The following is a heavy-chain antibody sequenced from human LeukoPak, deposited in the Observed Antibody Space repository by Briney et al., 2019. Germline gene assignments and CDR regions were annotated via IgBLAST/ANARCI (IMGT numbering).Heavy chain of an antibody. CDR2: IIPIFGTA. J-gene: IGHJ4*02. V-gene: IGHV1-69*05. CDR1: GGTFSSYA. Sequence: SVKVSCKASGGTFSSYAISWVRQAPGQGLEWMGGIIPIFGTANYAQKFQGRVTTTTVESTSTAYMELSSLRSEDTAVYYCARDLTWCSGGSCPEINWGQGTLVTVSS. D-gene: IGHD2-15*01. CDR3: ARDLTWCSGGSCPEIN.